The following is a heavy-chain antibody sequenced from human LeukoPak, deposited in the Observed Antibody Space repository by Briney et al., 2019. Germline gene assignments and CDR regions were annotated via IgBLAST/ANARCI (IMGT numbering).Heavy chain of an antibody. CDR3: ARAREEIYYYYYMDV. CDR1: GYTFTSYD. D-gene: IGHD5-24*01. Sequence: GASVKVSCKASGYTFTSYDINWVRQATGQGLEWMGWMNPNISNTGYAQKFQGRVTMTRNTSISTAYMELSSLRSEDTAVYYCARAREEIYYYYYMDVWGKGTTVTVSS. J-gene: IGHJ6*03. CDR2: MNPNISNT. V-gene: IGHV1-8*01.